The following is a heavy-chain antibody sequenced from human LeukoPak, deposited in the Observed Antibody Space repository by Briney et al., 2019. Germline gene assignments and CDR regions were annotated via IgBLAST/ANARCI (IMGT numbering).Heavy chain of an antibody. V-gene: IGHV3-23*01. CDR3: AARPDRGLGPLDF. Sequence: GGSLRLFCAASGFTFNSYAMAWVRQPPGKGLEWVSAISSSGDSTYYTDSVKGRFTISRDNSKNTLYLEMSRLRADDTAVYFCAARPDRGLGPLDFWGQGTLVTVSS. J-gene: IGHJ4*02. CDR1: GFTFNSYA. CDR2: ISSSGDST.